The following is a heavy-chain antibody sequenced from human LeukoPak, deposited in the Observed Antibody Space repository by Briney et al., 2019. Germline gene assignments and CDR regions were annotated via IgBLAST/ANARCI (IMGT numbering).Heavy chain of an antibody. CDR1: GFTFSSYS. D-gene: IGHD6-19*01. Sequence: PGGSLRLSCAASGFTFSSYSMHWVCQGPDKGLGWVAFIRYDGSNKYYADSVKGRFTISRDNSKNTLYLQMNSLRAEDTAVYYCAKDFEQWLGVAVVDYWGQGTLVTVSS. CDR2: IRYDGSNK. CDR3: AKDFEQWLGVAVVDY. J-gene: IGHJ4*02. V-gene: IGHV3-30*02.